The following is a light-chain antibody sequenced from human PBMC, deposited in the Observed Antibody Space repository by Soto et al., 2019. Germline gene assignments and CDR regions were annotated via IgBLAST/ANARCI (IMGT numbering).Light chain of an antibody. J-gene: IGKJ1*01. CDR1: QSISIY. Sequence: DIQLTQSPSSLSASVGDRVTITCRSSQSISIYLNWYQQKPGKAPKLLIYTASSLQSGVPSRFSGSGSGTDFPLAISSLQPEDCATYYCQHYYSTPTFGEGTKVDVK. V-gene: IGKV1-39*01. CDR3: QHYYSTPT. CDR2: TAS.